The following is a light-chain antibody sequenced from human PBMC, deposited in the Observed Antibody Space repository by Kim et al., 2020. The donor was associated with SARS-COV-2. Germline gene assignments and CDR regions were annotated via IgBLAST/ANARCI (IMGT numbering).Light chain of an antibody. CDR3: QQYYAIPWT. J-gene: IGKJ1*01. V-gene: IGKV4-1*01. CDR1: QSVLHSANNN. CDR2: WAS. Sequence: DIVMTQSPDSLAVSLGERATITCKSSQSVLHSANNNLAWYQQKPGQPPKLLIYWASTRESGVPDRISGSGSGTDFTLTISSLQAEDVALYYCQQYYAIPWTFGPGTKVDIK.